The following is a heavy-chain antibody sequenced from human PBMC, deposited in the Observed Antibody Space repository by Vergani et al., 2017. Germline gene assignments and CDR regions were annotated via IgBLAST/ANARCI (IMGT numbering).Heavy chain of an antibody. Sequence: QVQLQGSGPGLVKPSDTLSLTCAVSGYSISSSNWWGWIRQPPGKGLEWIGYIYYSGSTYYNPSLKSRVTMSVDTSKNQFSLKLSSVTAVDTAVYYCARSLGIAARPGGMDVWGQGTTVTVSS. J-gene: IGHJ6*02. V-gene: IGHV4-28*07. CDR1: GYSISSSNW. CDR3: ARSLGIAARPGGMDV. CDR2: IYYSGST. D-gene: IGHD6-6*01.